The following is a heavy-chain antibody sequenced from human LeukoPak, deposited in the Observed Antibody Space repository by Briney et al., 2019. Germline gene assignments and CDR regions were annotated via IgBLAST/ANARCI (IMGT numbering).Heavy chain of an antibody. D-gene: IGHD3-10*01. CDR3: ARHDSRPGVLTNWFDP. CDR1: GGSISSYY. J-gene: IGHJ5*02. CDR2: IYTSGST. Sequence: SETLSLTCTVSGGSISSYYWSWIRQPPGKGLEWIGYIYTSGSTNYNPSLKSRVTISVDTSKNQFSLKLSSVTAADTAVHFCARHDSRPGVLTNWFDPWGQGTLVTVSS. V-gene: IGHV4-4*09.